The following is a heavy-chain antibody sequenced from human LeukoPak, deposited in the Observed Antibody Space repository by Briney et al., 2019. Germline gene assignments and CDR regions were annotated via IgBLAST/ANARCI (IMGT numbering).Heavy chain of an antibody. CDR2: IYYSGRT. Sequence: SETLSLTCTVSGGSISSGDYYWSWIRQPPGKGLEWIGYIYYSGRTNYNPSLKSRVSISVDTSKNQFSLKLSSVTAADTAVYYCARDFRGSVDAFDIWGQGTMVAVSS. CDR3: ARDFRGSVDAFDI. CDR1: GGSISSGDYY. J-gene: IGHJ3*02. V-gene: IGHV4-61*08.